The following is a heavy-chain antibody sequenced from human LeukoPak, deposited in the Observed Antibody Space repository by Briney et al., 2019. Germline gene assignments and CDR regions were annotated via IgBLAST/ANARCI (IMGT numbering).Heavy chain of an antibody. CDR3: ARGGRTMSAYYMDV. J-gene: IGHJ6*03. V-gene: IGHV4-59*01. CDR2: IYYSGST. D-gene: IGHD5-12*01. CDR1: GGSISSYY. Sequence: SETLSLTCTVSGGSISSYYWSWIRQPPGKGLEWIGYIYYSGSTNYNPSLKSRVTISVDTSKNQFSLKLSSATAADTAVYYCARGGRTMSAYYMDVWGKGTTVTVSS.